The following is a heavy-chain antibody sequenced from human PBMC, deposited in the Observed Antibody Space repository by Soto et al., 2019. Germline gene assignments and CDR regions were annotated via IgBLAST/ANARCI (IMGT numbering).Heavy chain of an antibody. Sequence: QVQLVQSGAEEKKPGASVKVSCKASGYTFTSYAMHWVRQAPGQRLEWMGWINAGNGNTKYSQKFQGRVTITRDTSASTAYMELSSLRSEDTAVYYCARAWVVVTYPDYWGQGTLVTVSS. CDR1: GYTFTSYA. J-gene: IGHJ4*02. CDR3: ARAWVVVTYPDY. CDR2: INAGNGNT. D-gene: IGHD2-21*02. V-gene: IGHV1-3*05.